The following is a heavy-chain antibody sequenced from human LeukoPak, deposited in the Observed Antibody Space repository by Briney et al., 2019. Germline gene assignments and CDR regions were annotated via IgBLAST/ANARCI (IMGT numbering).Heavy chain of an antibody. CDR3: ARDRVGVPRLYYYYYGMDV. Sequence: AGGSLRLSCAASGFTVSSNYMSWVRQAPGKGLEWVSVIYSGSSTYYADSVKGRFTISRGNSKNTLYLQMNSLRAEDTAVYYCARDRVGVPRLYYYYYGMDVWGQGTTVTVSS. D-gene: IGHD1-26*01. CDR1: GFTVSSNY. J-gene: IGHJ6*02. V-gene: IGHV3-66*01. CDR2: IYSGSST.